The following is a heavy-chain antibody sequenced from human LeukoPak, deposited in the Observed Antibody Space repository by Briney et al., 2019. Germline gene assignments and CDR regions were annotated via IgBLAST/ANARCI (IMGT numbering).Heavy chain of an antibody. CDR3: ASGLVVPSGYYMDV. D-gene: IGHD2-2*01. V-gene: IGHV3-21*01. J-gene: IGHJ6*03. Sequence: GGSLRLSCAASGFTFSSYSMNWVRQAPGKGLEWVSSISSSSSYIYYADSVKGRFTISRDNAKNSLYLQMNSLRAEDTAMYYCASGLVVPSGYYMDVWGKGTTVTVSS. CDR2: ISSSSSYI. CDR1: GFTFSSYS.